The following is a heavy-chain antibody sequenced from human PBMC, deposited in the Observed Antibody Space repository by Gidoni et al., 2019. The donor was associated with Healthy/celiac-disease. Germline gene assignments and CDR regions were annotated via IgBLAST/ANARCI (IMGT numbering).Heavy chain of an antibody. Sequence: QVQRLETGGGLVKSGGSVRLSSSAAGLTFGYDYRSWSRQARGKGLMWVSYISSSDSTIYYADAVKGRFTISSDNDKNSMYLKMNNLAAEDTAGYYGARDSPSQDYWGQGTLVTVSS. J-gene: IGHJ4*02. D-gene: IGHD2-2*01. CDR1: GLTFGYDY. V-gene: IGHV3-11*01. CDR3: ARDSPSQDY. CDR2: ISSSDSTI.